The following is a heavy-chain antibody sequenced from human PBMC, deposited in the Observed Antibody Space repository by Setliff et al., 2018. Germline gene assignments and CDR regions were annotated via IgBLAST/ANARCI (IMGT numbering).Heavy chain of an antibody. CDR1: GYSFTSYW. Sequence: GESLKISCKGSGYSFTSYWIGWVRQMPGKGLEWMGIIYPGDSDTRYSPSFQGQVTISADKSISTAYLQWSSLKASDTAMYYCARQSNTIFGVVIIGDDAFDIWGQGTMVTVSS. D-gene: IGHD3-3*01. CDR2: IYPGDSDT. CDR3: ARQSNTIFGVVIIGDDAFDI. V-gene: IGHV5-51*01. J-gene: IGHJ3*02.